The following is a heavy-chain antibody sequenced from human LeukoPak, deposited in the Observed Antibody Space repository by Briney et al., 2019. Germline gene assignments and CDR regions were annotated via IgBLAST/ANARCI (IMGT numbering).Heavy chain of an antibody. J-gene: IGHJ6*02. CDR1: GFTFSSYA. Sequence: GGSLRLSCAASGFTFSSYAMSWVRQAPGKGLEWVSAISGSGGSTYYADSVKGRFTISRDNSKNTLYLQMNSLRAEDTAVYYCARDKGPLRFLEWSPVWGQGTTVTVSS. CDR2: ISGSGGST. D-gene: IGHD3-3*01. V-gene: IGHV3-23*01. CDR3: ARDKGPLRFLEWSPV.